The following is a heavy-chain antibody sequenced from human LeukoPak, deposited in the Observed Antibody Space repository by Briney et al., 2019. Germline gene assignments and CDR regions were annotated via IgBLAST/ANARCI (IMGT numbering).Heavy chain of an antibody. D-gene: IGHD1-26*01. CDR2: IKPDGSEK. CDR3: TRTMGVTPFDN. CDR1: GFHFNNYW. Sequence: GGSLRLSCTASGFHFNNYWMSWVRQAPGKGLKWVANIKPDGSEKFYVDSVKGRFTISRDNAESSLHLQMNSLRVEDTSVYFCTRTMGVTPFDNWGQGTLVTVSS. V-gene: IGHV3-7*01. J-gene: IGHJ4*02.